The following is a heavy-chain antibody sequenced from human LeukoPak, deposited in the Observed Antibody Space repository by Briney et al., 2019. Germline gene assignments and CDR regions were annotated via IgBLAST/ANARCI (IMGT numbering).Heavy chain of an antibody. CDR2: ISPILSIT. CDR1: GGTFSSYT. CDR3: AKDGVVVVATSVYYYYYGMDV. V-gene: IGHV1-69*02. J-gene: IGHJ6*02. Sequence: SVKVSCKASGGTFSSYTISWVRQAPGQGLEWMGRISPILSITDYAQNFQGRVTLTADKSTSTAYMELSTLRSEDTAVYYCAKDGVVVVATSVYYYYYGMDVGSQGTTVTVSS. D-gene: IGHD2-2*01.